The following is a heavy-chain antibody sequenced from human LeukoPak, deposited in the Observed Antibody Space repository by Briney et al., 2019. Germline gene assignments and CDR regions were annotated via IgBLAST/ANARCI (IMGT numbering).Heavy chain of an antibody. Sequence: SETLSLTCTVSGGSITSYYWSWIRQPPGKGLEWIGYIYYSGSTRYNPSLKSRVTISVDTSKNQFSLRLSSVTAADTAVYYCARDWGVSARPGYMDVWGKGTTVTVSS. CDR1: GGSITSYY. CDR2: IYYSGST. J-gene: IGHJ6*03. V-gene: IGHV4-59*01. CDR3: ARDWGVSARPGYMDV. D-gene: IGHD6-6*01.